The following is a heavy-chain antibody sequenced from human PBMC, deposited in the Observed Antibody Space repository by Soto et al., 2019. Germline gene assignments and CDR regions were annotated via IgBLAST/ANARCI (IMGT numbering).Heavy chain of an antibody. CDR3: ARVMDNWNDIPAFDI. V-gene: IGHV1-24*01. J-gene: IGHJ3*02. D-gene: IGHD1-20*01. CDR2: FDPEDGET. Sequence: ASVKVSCKVSGYTLTELSMHWVRQAPGKGLEWMGGFDPEDGETIYAQKFQGRVTMTEDTSTSTAYMELSSLRSEDTAVYYCARVMDNWNDIPAFDIWGQGTMVTVSS. CDR1: GYTLTELS.